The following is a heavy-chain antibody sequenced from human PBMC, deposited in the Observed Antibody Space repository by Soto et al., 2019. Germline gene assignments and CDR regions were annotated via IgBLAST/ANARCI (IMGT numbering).Heavy chain of an antibody. D-gene: IGHD6-6*01. CDR2: ISSSSSTI. CDR3: ARPEYSSSSYGMDV. Sequence: EVQLVESGGGLVQPGGSLSPSCAASGFTFSSYSMNWVRQAPGKGLEWVSYISSSSSTIYYADSVKGRFTISRDNAKNSLYLQMNSLRDEDTAVYYCARPEYSSSSYGMDVWGQGTTVTVSS. V-gene: IGHV3-48*02. J-gene: IGHJ6*02. CDR1: GFTFSSYS.